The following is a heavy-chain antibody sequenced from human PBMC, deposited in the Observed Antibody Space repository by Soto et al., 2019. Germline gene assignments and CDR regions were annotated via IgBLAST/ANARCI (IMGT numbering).Heavy chain of an antibody. Sequence: EVQLLESGGGLVQPGGSLRLSCAASGFTFSSYAMIWVRQGPGKGLEWVLAISGIGGSPYYPDSVKGWFTISRDNSKNTLYLQMNRLRAEDTAVYYCANGPYNCNNLPPPTDYWGKGTLVTVSS. CDR3: ANGPYNCNNLPPPTDY. D-gene: IGHD1-1*01. CDR2: ISGIGGSP. V-gene: IGHV3-23*01. CDR1: GFTFSSYA. J-gene: IGHJ4*02.